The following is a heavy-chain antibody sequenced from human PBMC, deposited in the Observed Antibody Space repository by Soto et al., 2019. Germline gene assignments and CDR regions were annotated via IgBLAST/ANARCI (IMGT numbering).Heavy chain of an antibody. Sequence: QVQLQESGPGLVKSSETLSLTCTVSGGSISGYYWSWIRQPAGKGLEWIGRLYTMGSTNYNPSLQRRVTMSVDTSKNEFSLKVSSGTAADTAGYCCARVREYGLGTNRHYYGMDVWGQGTTVTVSS. V-gene: IGHV4-4*07. CDR1: GGSISGYY. CDR2: LYTMGST. J-gene: IGHJ6*02. CDR3: ARVREYGLGTNRHYYGMDV. D-gene: IGHD3-10*01.